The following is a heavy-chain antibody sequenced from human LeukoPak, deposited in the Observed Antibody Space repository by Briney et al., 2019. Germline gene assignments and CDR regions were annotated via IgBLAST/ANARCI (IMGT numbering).Heavy chain of an antibody. D-gene: IGHD1-26*01. Sequence: GESLQISCKGSGYSFTSYWIGWVRQMPGKGREGMGIIYPGDSDTRYSPSFQGQVTISADKSISTAYLQWSSLKASDTAMYYCARHSPPYSGQPIDYWGQGTLVTVSS. CDR2: IYPGDSDT. CDR1: GYSFTSYW. J-gene: IGHJ4*02. V-gene: IGHV5-51*01. CDR3: ARHSPPYSGQPIDY.